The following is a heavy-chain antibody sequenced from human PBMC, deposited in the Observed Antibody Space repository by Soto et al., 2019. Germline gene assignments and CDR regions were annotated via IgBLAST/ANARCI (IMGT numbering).Heavy chain of an antibody. CDR2: ISSSSSYI. D-gene: IGHD3-10*01. Sequence: GGSLRLSCAASGFTFSSYSMNWVRQAPGKGLEWVSSISSSSSYIYYADSVKGRFTISRDNAKNSLYLQMNSLRAEDTAVYYCARDLGGSGSYSTFEYWGQGTLVTVSS. CDR3: ARDLGGSGSYSTFEY. V-gene: IGHV3-21*01. J-gene: IGHJ4*02. CDR1: GFTFSSYS.